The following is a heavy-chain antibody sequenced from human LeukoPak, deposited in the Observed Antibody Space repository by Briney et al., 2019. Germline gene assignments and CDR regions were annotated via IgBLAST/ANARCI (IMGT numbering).Heavy chain of an antibody. CDR1: GFTFSKNW. V-gene: IGHV3-74*01. D-gene: IGHD6-13*01. Sequence: QPGGSLRLSCVASGFTFSKNWMHWVRQAPGKGLVWASRIQGDGSNTNYADSVKGRFSISRDNAKNTVYLQMNSLRAEDTGIYYCARGTSAGGPISPFDFWGQGTVVTVSS. CDR2: IQGDGSNT. CDR3: ARGTSAGGPISPFDF. J-gene: IGHJ4*02.